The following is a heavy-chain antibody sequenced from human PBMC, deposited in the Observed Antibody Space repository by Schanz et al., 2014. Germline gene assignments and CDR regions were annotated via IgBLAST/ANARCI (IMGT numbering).Heavy chain of an antibody. J-gene: IGHJ3*02. V-gene: IGHV3-21*04. D-gene: IGHD3-10*01. CDR3: AKGRFGELSAFDI. CDR2: VSRRTPDI. Sequence: EVRLVESGGGVVQPGRSLRLSCAASGFTLSSYGMHWVRQAPGKGLEWVSYVSRRTPDIYYADSVKGRFTISRDNSKNTLYLQMNSLRAEDTAVYYCAKGRFGELSAFDIWGQGTMVTVSS. CDR1: GFTLSSYG.